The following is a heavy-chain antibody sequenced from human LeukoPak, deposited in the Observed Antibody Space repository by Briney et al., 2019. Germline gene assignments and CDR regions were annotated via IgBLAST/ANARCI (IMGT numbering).Heavy chain of an antibody. CDR2: INHSGST. Sequence: SETLSLTCAVYGGSFSGYYWSWIRQPPGKGLEWIGEINHSGSTNYNPSLKSRVTISVDTSKNQFSLKLSSVTAADTAVYYCARAGDYYDSIEMSNWFDPWGQGTLVTVSS. D-gene: IGHD3-22*01. CDR1: GGSFSGYY. J-gene: IGHJ5*02. CDR3: ARAGDYYDSIEMSNWFDP. V-gene: IGHV4-34*01.